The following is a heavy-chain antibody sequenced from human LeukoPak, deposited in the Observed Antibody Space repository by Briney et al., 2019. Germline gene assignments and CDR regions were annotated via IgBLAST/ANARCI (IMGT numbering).Heavy chain of an antibody. CDR1: GGSISSSNW. V-gene: IGHV4-4*02. Sequence: SETLSLTCAVSGGSISSSNWWSWVRQPPGKGLEWIGEIYHSGSTNYNPSLKSRVTMSADTSKNQFSPKLSSVTAADTAVYYCASRKLGNDYWGQGTLVTVSS. CDR3: ASRKLGNDY. D-gene: IGHD7-27*01. J-gene: IGHJ4*02. CDR2: IYHSGST.